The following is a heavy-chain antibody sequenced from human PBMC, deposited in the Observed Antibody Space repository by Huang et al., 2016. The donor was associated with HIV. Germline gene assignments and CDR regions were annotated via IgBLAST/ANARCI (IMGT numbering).Heavy chain of an antibody. CDR3: SRGRDIVVVPAALPPYFDY. D-gene: IGHD2-2*02. CDR2: SSAYNGNT. CDR1: GYTFTSYG. V-gene: IGHV1-18*04. J-gene: IGHJ4*02. Sequence: QVQLVQSGAEVKKPGASVKVTCKASGYTFTSYGISWVRQATGQGLDGMGWSSAYNGNTNDAQKLQGSVTMTTDTSTNTAYMELSRLRSDDTAVYYCSRGRDIVVVPAALPPYFDYWGQGTLVTVSS.